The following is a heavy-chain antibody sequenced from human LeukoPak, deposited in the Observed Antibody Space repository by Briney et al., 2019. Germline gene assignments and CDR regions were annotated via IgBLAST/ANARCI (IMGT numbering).Heavy chain of an antibody. CDR3: ARVAYDSSGYYLSAFDI. CDR1: GGSISSYY. CDR2: IYTSGST. J-gene: IGHJ3*02. Sequence: SETLSLTCTVSGGSISSYYWSWIRQPAGKGLEWIGRIYTSGSTNYNPSLKSRVTMSVDTSKNQFSLKLSSVTVADTAVYYCARVAYDSSGYYLSAFDIWGQGTMVTVSS. D-gene: IGHD3-22*01. V-gene: IGHV4-4*07.